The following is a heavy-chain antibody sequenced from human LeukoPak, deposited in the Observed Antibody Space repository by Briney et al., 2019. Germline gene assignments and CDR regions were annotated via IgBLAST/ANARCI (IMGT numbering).Heavy chain of an antibody. Sequence: GGSLRLSCAASGFTFSSYGMHWVRQAPGKGLEWVAYISYDGSDECYADSVRGRFTISRDNSKSTLYLQMNSLRAEDTAVYHCANNRGYNYGLECFDPWGQGTLVTVSS. J-gene: IGHJ5*02. CDR2: ISYDGSDE. D-gene: IGHD5-18*01. CDR3: ANNRGYNYGLECFDP. V-gene: IGHV3-30*02. CDR1: GFTFSSYG.